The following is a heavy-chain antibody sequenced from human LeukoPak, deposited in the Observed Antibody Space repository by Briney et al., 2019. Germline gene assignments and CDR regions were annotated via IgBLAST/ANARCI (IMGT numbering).Heavy chain of an antibody. CDR3: ARSGGHNRLDY. Sequence: PGGSLRLSCAASGFTVSSNYMSWVRQAPGKGLEWVSVIYSGGNTYYADSVKGRFTISRDNAENTLYLQMNSLRAEDTAVYYCARSGGHNRLDYWGQGTLVTVSS. CDR1: GFTVSSNY. J-gene: IGHJ4*02. V-gene: IGHV3-53*01. D-gene: IGHD2-15*01. CDR2: IYSGGNT.